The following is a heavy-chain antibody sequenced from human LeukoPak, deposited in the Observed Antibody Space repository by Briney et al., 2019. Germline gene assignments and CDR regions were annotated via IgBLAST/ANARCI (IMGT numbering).Heavy chain of an antibody. CDR3: ASKADGYYFDY. J-gene: IGHJ4*02. D-gene: IGHD4-17*01. CDR2: IIPILGIA. Sequence: SVKVSCKASGGTFSSYAISWVRQAPGQGLEWMGRIIPILGIANYAQKFQGRVTITADKFTSTAYMELSSLRSEDTAVYYCASKADGYYFDYWGQGTLVTVSS. CDR1: GGTFSSYA. V-gene: IGHV1-69*04.